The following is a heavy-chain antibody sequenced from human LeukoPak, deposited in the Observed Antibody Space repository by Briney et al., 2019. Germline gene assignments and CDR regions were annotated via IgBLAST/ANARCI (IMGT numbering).Heavy chain of an antibody. CDR2: IIPIFGTA. J-gene: IGHJ3*02. V-gene: IGHV1-69*06. CDR1: GGTFSSYA. CDR3: ARDVLVYCGGDCSNDAFDI. Sequence: ASVKVSCKASGGTFSSYAISWVRQAPGQGLEWMGGIIPIFGTANYAQKFQGRVTITADKSTSTAYMELSSLRSEDTAVYYRARDVLVYCGGDCSNDAFDIWGQGTMVTVSS. D-gene: IGHD2-21*02.